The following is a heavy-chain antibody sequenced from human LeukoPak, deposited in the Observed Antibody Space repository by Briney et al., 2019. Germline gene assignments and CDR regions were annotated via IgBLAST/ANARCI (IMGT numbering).Heavy chain of an antibody. Sequence: PGGSLRLSCAASGFTFSTYWMSWVRQAPGKGLEWVANIKQGGSESYYVDAVKGRFMISRDNAKNSLFLQMNSLRAEDTAVYYCARWRCSSTSCFFDYWGQGSLVTVSS. J-gene: IGHJ4*02. CDR2: IKQGGSES. CDR1: GFTFSTYW. V-gene: IGHV3-7*01. D-gene: IGHD2-2*01. CDR3: ARWRCSSTSCFFDY.